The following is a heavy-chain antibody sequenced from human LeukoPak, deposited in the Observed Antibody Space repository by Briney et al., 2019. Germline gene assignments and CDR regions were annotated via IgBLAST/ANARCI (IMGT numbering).Heavy chain of an antibody. D-gene: IGHD1-26*01. J-gene: IGHJ4*02. Sequence: SVKVSCKASGYTFTSYYTHWVRQAPGQGLEWMGIINPRGGSISYEQKCQGRVTTTRDTSTSTVYMELSSLRSEDTAVYYCARDYTRSGSYSPPGYWGQGTLVTVSS. V-gene: IGHV1-46*01. CDR3: ARDYTRSGSYSPPGY. CDR1: GYTFTSYY. CDR2: INPRGGSI.